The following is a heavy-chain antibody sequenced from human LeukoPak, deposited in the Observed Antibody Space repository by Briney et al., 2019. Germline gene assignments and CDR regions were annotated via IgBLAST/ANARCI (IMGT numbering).Heavy chain of an antibody. D-gene: IGHD1-26*01. CDR1: GGSISRYY. CDR3: ATNSGSYGWFDP. CDR2: IYTSGST. Sequence: SETLSLTCTVSGGSISRYYWSWIRQPAGKGLEWLGRIYTSGSTNYNPSLKSRVTMSVDTSKNQFSLKLSSVTAADTAVYYCATNSGSYGWFDPWGQGTLVTVSS. V-gene: IGHV4-4*07. J-gene: IGHJ5*02.